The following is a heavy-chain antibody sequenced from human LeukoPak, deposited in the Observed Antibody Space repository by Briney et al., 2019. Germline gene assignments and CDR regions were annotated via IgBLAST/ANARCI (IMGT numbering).Heavy chain of an antibody. CDR2: ISAYNGNT. CDR3: ASTIFGVVTQYWYFDY. D-gene: IGHD3-3*01. CDR1: GYTFTSYG. J-gene: IGHJ4*02. V-gene: IGHV1-18*01. Sequence: GASVKVSCKASGYTFTSYGISWVRQAPGQGLEWMGWISAYNGNTNYAQKLQGRVTMTTDTSTSTAYMELRSLRSDDTAVYYCASTIFGVVTQYWYFDYWGQGTLVTVS.